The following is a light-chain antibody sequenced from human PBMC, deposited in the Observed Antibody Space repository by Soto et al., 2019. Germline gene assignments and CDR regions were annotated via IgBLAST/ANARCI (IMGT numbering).Light chain of an antibody. V-gene: IGKV3-20*01. CDR3: QQYGSSPQS. Sequence: EIVLTQSPGTLSLSPGERATLSCRASQSVSSSYLAWYHQKPGQAPRLLIYGATSSTTGIPDRFSGSGSGTDFTLTISRLEPEDFEVYYCQQYGSSPQSFGQETRLAIK. CDR1: QSVSSSY. CDR2: GAT. J-gene: IGKJ5*01.